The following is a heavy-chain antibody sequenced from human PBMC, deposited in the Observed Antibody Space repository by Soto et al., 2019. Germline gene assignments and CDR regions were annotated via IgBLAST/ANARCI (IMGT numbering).Heavy chain of an antibody. V-gene: IGHV1-69*13. D-gene: IGHD3-16*02. J-gene: IGHJ4*02. CDR2: IIPIFGTA. Sequence: SVKVSCKASGGTFSSYAISWVRQAPGQGLEWMGGIIPIFGTASYAQKFQGRVTITADESTSTAYMELSSLRSEDTAVYYCARDDYDYVWGSYLSYFDYWGQGTLVTVSS. CDR3: ARDDYDYVWGSYLSYFDY. CDR1: GGTFSSYA.